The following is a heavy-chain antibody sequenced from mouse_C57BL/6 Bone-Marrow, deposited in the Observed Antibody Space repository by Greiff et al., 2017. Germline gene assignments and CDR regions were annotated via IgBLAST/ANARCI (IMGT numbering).Heavy chain of an antibody. J-gene: IGHJ3*01. CDR3: AGIYYDYAFAY. Sequence: EVQLQQSGPVLVKPGASVKMSCKASGYTFTDYYMNWVKQSHGKSLEWIGVFNPYNGGTSYNQKFKGKATLTVDKSSSTAYMELNSLKSEDSAVYYCAGIYYDYAFAYWGQGTLVTVSA. CDR2: FNPYNGGT. V-gene: IGHV1-19*01. CDR1: GYTFTDYY. D-gene: IGHD2-4*01.